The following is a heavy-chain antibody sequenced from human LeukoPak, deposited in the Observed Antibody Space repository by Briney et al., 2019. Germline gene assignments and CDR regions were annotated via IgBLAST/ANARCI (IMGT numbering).Heavy chain of an antibody. CDR3: ARGLIHIVVVTAAWYFDY. CDR1: GGSFSGYY. J-gene: IGHJ4*02. Sequence: SETLSLTCAVYGGSFSGYYWSWIRQPPGKGLEWIGKINHSGSTNYNPSLKSRVAISVDTSKDQFSLKLSSVTAADTAVYYCARGLIHIVVVTAAWYFDYWGQGTLVTVSS. CDR2: INHSGST. D-gene: IGHD2-21*02. V-gene: IGHV4-34*01.